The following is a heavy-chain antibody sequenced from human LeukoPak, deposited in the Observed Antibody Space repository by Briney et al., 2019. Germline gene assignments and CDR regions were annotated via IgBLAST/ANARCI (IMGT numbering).Heavy chain of an antibody. CDR3: ARGGSPYGMDV. V-gene: IGHV3-48*03. D-gene: IGHD3-10*01. CDR2: TSSSGSTI. Sequence: GGSLRLSCVASGFPLGNYAMNWVRQAPGEGREWISYTSSSGSTIYYAVSVRGRFTMSRDNAKKSMYLQMNSLSAEDTAIYYGARGGSPYGMDVWGPGTPVTVSS. CDR1: GFPLGNYA. J-gene: IGHJ6*02.